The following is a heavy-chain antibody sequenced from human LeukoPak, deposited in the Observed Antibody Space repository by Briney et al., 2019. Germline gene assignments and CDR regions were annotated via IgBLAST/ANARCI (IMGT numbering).Heavy chain of an antibody. CDR2: ITSIGGGT. J-gene: IGHJ4*02. CDR1: GFTFSFFA. CDR3: AKDRPNYYGSNGHYYRRDGDY. D-gene: IGHD3-22*01. V-gene: IGHV3-23*01. Sequence: TGGSLRLSCAASGFTFSFFAMSWVRQAPGKGLQWVPSITSIGGGTYYADSVKGRFTISRDNSENMLYLQMNSLRVEDTAVYFCAKDRPNYYGSNGHYYRRDGDYWGQGTLVAVSS.